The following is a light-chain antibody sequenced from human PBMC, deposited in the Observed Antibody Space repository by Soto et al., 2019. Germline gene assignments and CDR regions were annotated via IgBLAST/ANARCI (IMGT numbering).Light chain of an antibody. J-gene: IGLJ3*02. CDR3: QSYDSSLSSWV. CDR2: GNA. CDR1: SSNIGAGYD. V-gene: IGLV1-40*01. Sequence: QSVLTQPPSVSGAPGQRVTISCTGSSSNIGAGYDVHWYQLLPGTAPKLVIYGNANRPSGVPDRFSGSKSGTSASLAITGLQADDEADYSCQSYDSSLSSWVFGGGTQLTVL.